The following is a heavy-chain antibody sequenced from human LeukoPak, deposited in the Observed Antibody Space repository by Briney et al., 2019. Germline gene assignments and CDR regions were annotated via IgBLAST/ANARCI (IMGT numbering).Heavy chain of an antibody. J-gene: IGHJ4*02. V-gene: IGHV3-15*01. CDR2: IKSKTDGGTT. D-gene: IGHD3-9*01. CDR3: TTGNDWLVGEDY. CDR1: GFTLSNAW. Sequence: PGGSLRLSCAASGFTLSNAWMSWVRQAPGKGLEWVGRIKSKTDGGTTDYAAPVKGRFTISRDDSKNTLYLQMNSLKTEDTAVYYCTTGNDWLVGEDYWGQGTLVTVSS.